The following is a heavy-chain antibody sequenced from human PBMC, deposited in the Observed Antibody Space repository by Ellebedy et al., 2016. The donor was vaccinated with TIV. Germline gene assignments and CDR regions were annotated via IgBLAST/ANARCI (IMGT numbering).Heavy chain of an antibody. D-gene: IGHD3-16*01. CDR3: AKDVWGSYDH. CDR2: ISPNNGGT. V-gene: IGHV1-2*02. CDR1: GYTFTDCN. Sequence: ASVTVSCXASGYTFTDCNIHWVRQAPGQGLEWMGWISPNNGGTYYAQKFQGRATLTRDASINTAYLELNSLTSDDTAVYYCAKDVWGSYDHWGQGTQVTVSS. J-gene: IGHJ4*02.